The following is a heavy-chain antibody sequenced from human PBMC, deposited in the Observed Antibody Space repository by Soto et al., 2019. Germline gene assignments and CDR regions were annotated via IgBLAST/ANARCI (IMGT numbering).Heavy chain of an antibody. D-gene: IGHD3-3*01. Sequence: DVQLVESGGGLVQPGRSLRLSCAGSEIIFSRFVMSWVRQVPGKRLEWVASIKGDGTEEYYSDSVKGRFIIARDHARNSLYLQMSRLSAEDTSVYFCVRVPLAIAAGHYYYYYMDGWGKGATVTVSS. CDR1: EIIFSRFV. CDR3: VRVPLAIAAGHYYYYYMDG. V-gene: IGHV3-7*01. CDR2: IKGDGTEE. J-gene: IGHJ6*03.